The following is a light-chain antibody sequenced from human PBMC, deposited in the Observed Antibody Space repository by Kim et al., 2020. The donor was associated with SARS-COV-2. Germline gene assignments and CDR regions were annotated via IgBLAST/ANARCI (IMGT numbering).Light chain of an antibody. J-gene: IGKJ1*01. V-gene: IGKV3-15*01. CDR1: QSVSSH. CDR3: QQYHAWPWT. Sequence: VSPGERATIPCRASQSVSSHLAWYHQKPGQAPRLLIYDSSTRANGIPARFSGSGSGTELTLAISSLQSEDFAGYYCQQYHAWPWTFGQGTKVDIK. CDR2: DSS.